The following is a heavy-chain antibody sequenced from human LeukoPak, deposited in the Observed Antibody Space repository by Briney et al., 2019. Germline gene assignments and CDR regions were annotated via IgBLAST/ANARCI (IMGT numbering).Heavy chain of an antibody. Sequence: GSVKVSCKASGYTFTSYGISWVRQAPGQGLEWMGWISAYNGNTNYAQKLQGRVTMTTDTSTSTAYMELRSLRSDDTAVYYCARDVRMVRGVIIEGVGYWGRGTLVTVSS. D-gene: IGHD3-10*01. V-gene: IGHV1-18*01. CDR2: ISAYNGNT. J-gene: IGHJ4*02. CDR1: GYTFTSYG. CDR3: ARDVRMVRGVIIEGVGY.